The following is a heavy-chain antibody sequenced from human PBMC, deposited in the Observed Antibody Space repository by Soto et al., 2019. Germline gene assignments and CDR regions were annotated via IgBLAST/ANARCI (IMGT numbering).Heavy chain of an antibody. CDR2: VYYTGNS. CDR3: AREHGTKGVIDH. V-gene: IGHV4-31*03. CDR1: GGSISSTGYY. D-gene: IGHD1-1*01. J-gene: IGHJ4*02. Sequence: SETLSLTCTVSGGSISSTGYYWTWIRQHPEKGLEWIGYVYYTGNSYYNPSLNRRASISVDTSESHFSLRLNSVTAADTAIYYCAREHGTKGVIDHWGPGTLVTVSS.